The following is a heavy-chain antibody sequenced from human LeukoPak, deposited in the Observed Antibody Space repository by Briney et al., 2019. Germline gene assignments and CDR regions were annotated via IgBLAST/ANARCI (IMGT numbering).Heavy chain of an antibody. CDR2: IYYSGST. J-gene: IGHJ4*02. Sequence: SETLSLTCTVSGGSISSYYWSWIRQPPGKGLEWIGYIYYSGSTNYNPSLKSRVTISVDTPKNQFSLKLSSVTAADMAVYYCARGRIFGVVNPYYWGQGTLVTVSS. CDR3: ARGRIFGVVNPYY. D-gene: IGHD3-3*01. V-gene: IGHV4-59*01. CDR1: GGSISSYY.